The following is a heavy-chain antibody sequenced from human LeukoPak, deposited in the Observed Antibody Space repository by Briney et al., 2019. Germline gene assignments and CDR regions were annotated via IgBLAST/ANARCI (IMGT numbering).Heavy chain of an antibody. J-gene: IGHJ6*02. Sequence: SETLSLTCAVYGGSFSGYYWSWIRQPPGKGLEWIGEINHSGSTNYNPSLKSRVTISVDTSKNQFSLKLSSVTAADTAVYYCARDLPDILTGGPYGMDVWGQGTTVTVS. CDR1: GGSFSGYY. D-gene: IGHD3-9*01. CDR3: ARDLPDILTGGPYGMDV. CDR2: INHSGST. V-gene: IGHV4-34*01.